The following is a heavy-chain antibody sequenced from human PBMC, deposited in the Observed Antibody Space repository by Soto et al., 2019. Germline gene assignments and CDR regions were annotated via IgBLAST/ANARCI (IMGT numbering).Heavy chain of an antibody. CDR2: INAGNGNT. J-gene: IGHJ4*02. Sequence: QVQLVQSGAEVKKPGASVKVSCKASGYTFTSYAMHWVRQAPGQRLEWMGWINAGNGNTKYSQKFQGRVTITRDTSASTAYMELSSLRSEDTAVYYCARVAWDCSGGSCYRSYFDYGGQGTLVTVCS. D-gene: IGHD2-15*01. CDR1: GYTFTSYA. CDR3: ARVAWDCSGGSCYRSYFDY. V-gene: IGHV1-3*01.